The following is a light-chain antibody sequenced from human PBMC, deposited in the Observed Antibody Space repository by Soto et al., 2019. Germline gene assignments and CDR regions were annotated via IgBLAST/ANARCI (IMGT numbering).Light chain of an antibody. V-gene: IGKV1-5*01. CDR2: DAS. J-gene: IGKJ5*01. Sequence: DFQMTQSPTTLSASVGARVTITRRASQNIRSRLAWFQQKPGKAPKLLIYDASSLESGVPQRFSGSGSGTEFTLTIGGLQPDDFATYYCQQFNSYPITFGQGTRLEIK. CDR1: QNIRSR. CDR3: QQFNSYPIT.